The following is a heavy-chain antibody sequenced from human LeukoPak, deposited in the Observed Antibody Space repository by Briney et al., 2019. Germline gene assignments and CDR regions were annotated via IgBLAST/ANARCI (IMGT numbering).Heavy chain of an antibody. J-gene: IGHJ3*02. D-gene: IGHD5-18*01. V-gene: IGHV3-7*01. Sequence: PGGSLRLSCAASGFTLSSYWMSWVRQAPGKGLEWVANIKQDGSEKYYVDSVKGRFTISRDNAENSLYLQMNSLRAEDTAVYYCRGIQLWARTYAFDIWGQGTMVTVSS. CDR2: IKQDGSEK. CDR1: GFTLSSYW. CDR3: RGIQLWARTYAFDI.